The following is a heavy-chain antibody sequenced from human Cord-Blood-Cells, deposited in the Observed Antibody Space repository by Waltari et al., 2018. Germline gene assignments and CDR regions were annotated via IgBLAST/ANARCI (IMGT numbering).Heavy chain of an antibody. CDR2: ISSSSSTI. CDR3: ARGQVGSDNWFDP. D-gene: IGHD3-10*01. V-gene: IGHV3-48*02. J-gene: IGHJ5*02. CDR1: GFTFSSYR. Sequence: EVQLVESGGGLVQPGGSLSLSCAASGFTFSSYRINWVRQAPGKGLEWVSYISSSSSTIYYADSVKGRFTISRDDAKNSLYLQMNSLRDEDTAVYYCARGQVGSDNWFDPWGQGTLVTVSS.